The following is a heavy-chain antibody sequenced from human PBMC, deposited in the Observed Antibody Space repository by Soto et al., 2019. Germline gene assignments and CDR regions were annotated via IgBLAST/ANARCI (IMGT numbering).Heavy chain of an antibody. CDR1: GYTFTSYA. Sequence: ASVKVSCKASGYTFTSYAMHWVRQAPGQRLEWMGWINAGNGNTKYSQKFQGRVTITRDTSASTAYMELSSLRSEDTAVYYCATVGQWLVRGGFDYWGQGTLVTVSS. CDR2: INAGNGNT. V-gene: IGHV1-3*01. CDR3: ATVGQWLVRGGFDY. D-gene: IGHD6-19*01. J-gene: IGHJ4*02.